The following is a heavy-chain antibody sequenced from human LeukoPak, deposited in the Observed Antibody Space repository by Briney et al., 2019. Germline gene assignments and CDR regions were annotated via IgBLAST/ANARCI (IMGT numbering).Heavy chain of an antibody. J-gene: IGHJ4*02. CDR1: GYSISGGYY. D-gene: IGHD4-17*01. CDR3: ARDAGYGDHHGY. CDR2: IYHSGST. V-gene: IGHV4-38-2*02. Sequence: PSETLSLTCTVSGYSISGGYYWGWIRQPPGKGLEWIGSIYHSGSTYYNPSLKSRVTISVDTSKNQFSLKLSSVTAADTAVYYCARDAGYGDHHGYWGQGTLVTVSS.